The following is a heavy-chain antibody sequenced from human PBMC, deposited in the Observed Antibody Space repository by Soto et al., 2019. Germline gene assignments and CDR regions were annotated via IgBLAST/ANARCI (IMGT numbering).Heavy chain of an antibody. Sequence: SETLSLTCAVSGGSISSGGYPWSWIRQPPGKGLEWIGYIYHSGSTYYNPSLKSRVTISVDRSKNQFSLKLSSVTAADTAVYYCARGGIAAAGTFDYWGQGTLVTVSS. CDR1: GGSISSGGYP. V-gene: IGHV4-30-2*01. D-gene: IGHD6-13*01. CDR2: IYHSGST. J-gene: IGHJ4*02. CDR3: ARGGIAAAGTFDY.